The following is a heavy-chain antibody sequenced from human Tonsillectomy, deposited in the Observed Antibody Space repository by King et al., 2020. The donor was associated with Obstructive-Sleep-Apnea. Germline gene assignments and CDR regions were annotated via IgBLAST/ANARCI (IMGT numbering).Heavy chain of an antibody. CDR2: IFPGDSDT. D-gene: IGHD6-6*01. Sequence: VQSGAEVKKPGDSLKISCRGYGYSFTNYWIGWVRQMPGKGLEWMGIIFPGDSDTRYSPSFQGQVTISADKSISTAYLQWSSLKASDTAMYYCARSKYSSSSGDYWGQGTLVTVSS. V-gene: IGHV5-51*01. CDR1: GYSFTNYW. CDR3: ARSKYSSSSGDY. J-gene: IGHJ4*02.